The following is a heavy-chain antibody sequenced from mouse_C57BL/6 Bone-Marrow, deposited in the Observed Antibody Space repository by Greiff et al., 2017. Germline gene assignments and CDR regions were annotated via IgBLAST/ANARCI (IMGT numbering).Heavy chain of an antibody. CDR1: GYTFTSYW. Sequence: QVQLQQPGAELVKPGASVKLSCKASGYTFTSYWMQWVKQRPGQGLEWIGEIDPSDSYTNYNQKFKGKATLTVDTSSSTAYMQRSSLTSEDSAVYYCARYGPILLDYWGQGTTLTVSS. D-gene: IGHD1-1*02. V-gene: IGHV1-50*01. J-gene: IGHJ2*01. CDR3: ARYGPILLDY. CDR2: IDPSDSYT.